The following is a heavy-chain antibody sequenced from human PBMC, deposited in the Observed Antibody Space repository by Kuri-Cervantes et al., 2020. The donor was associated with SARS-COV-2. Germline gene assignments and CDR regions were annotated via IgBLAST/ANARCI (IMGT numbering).Heavy chain of an antibody. Sequence: GGSLRLSCAASGFTFSSYGMHWVRQAPGKGLEWVAVIWYDGSNKYYADSVKGRFTISRDDSKNTLYLQMNSLKTEDTAVYYCTTVISRFGELSYYYYGMDVWGQGTTVTVSS. D-gene: IGHD3-10*01. V-gene: IGHV3-33*01. CDR3: TTVISRFGELSYYYYGMDV. CDR1: GFTFSSYG. J-gene: IGHJ6*02. CDR2: IWYDGSNK.